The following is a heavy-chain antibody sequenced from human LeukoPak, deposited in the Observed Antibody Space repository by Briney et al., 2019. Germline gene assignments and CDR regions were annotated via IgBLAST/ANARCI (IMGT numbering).Heavy chain of an antibody. J-gene: IGHJ4*02. CDR1: GFTFSSYE. CDR3: ARPYTAYAFDY. V-gene: IGHV3-48*03. CDR2: ISRSGSTI. Sequence: GGPLRLSCAASGFTFSSYEMNWVRQAPGKGLEWISYISRSGSTIFYADSVKGRFTISRDNAKNSLYLQMNSLRAEDTAVYYCARPYTAYAFDYWGQGTLVTVSS. D-gene: IGHD5-12*01.